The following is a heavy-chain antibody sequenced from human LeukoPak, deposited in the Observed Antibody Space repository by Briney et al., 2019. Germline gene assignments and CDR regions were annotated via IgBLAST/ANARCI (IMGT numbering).Heavy chain of an antibody. CDR3: ARGGRAQLAVAGTHNIDY. V-gene: IGHV3-48*03. J-gene: IGHJ4*02. Sequence: HPGGSLRLSCAASGFTFSSYEMNWVHQAPGKGLEWVSYISSSGSTIYYADSVKGRFTISRDNAKNSLYLQMNSLRAEDTAVYYCARGGRAQLAVAGTHNIDYWGQGTLVTVSS. CDR1: GFTFSSYE. CDR2: ISSSGSTI. D-gene: IGHD6-19*01.